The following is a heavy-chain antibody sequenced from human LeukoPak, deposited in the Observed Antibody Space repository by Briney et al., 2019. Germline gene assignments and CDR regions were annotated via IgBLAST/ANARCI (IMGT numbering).Heavy chain of an antibody. Sequence: PGGSLRLSCAASGFTFSSYSMNWVRQAPGKGLEWVSSISSSSGYIYYADSVKGRFTISRDNARNSLYLQMNSLRAEDTAVYYCARTLGVVITPRFDYWGQGTLVTVSS. CDR2: ISSSSGYI. CDR3: ARTLGVVITPRFDY. V-gene: IGHV3-21*01. J-gene: IGHJ4*02. D-gene: IGHD3-3*01. CDR1: GFTFSSYS.